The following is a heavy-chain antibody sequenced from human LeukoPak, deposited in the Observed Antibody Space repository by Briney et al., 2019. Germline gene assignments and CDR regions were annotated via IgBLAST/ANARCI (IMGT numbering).Heavy chain of an antibody. J-gene: IGHJ6*02. CDR1: GFTFSDYY. V-gene: IGHV3-11*01. CDR3: ARGRGYGSGSYYGMDV. Sequence: GGSLRLSCAASGFTFSDYYMSWIRQAPGKGLEWVSDISSSGSTIYYADSVKGRFTISRDNAKKSLYLQMNSLRAENTAVYYCARGRGYGSGSYYGMDVWGQGTTVTVSS. D-gene: IGHD3-10*01. CDR2: ISSSGSTI.